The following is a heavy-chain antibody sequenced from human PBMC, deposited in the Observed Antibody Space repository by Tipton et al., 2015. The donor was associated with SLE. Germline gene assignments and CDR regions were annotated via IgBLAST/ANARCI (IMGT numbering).Heavy chain of an antibody. J-gene: IGHJ6*02. CDR1: GFTFSSYG. Sequence: RSLRLSCAASGFTFSSYGMHWVRQAPGKGLEWVAVIWYDGSNKYYADSVKGRFTISRDNSKNTLYLQMNSLRAEDTVVYYCAKDGGSYHYYGMDVWGQGTTATVSS. V-gene: IGHV3-30*18. D-gene: IGHD1-26*01. CDR3: AKDGGSYHYYGMDV. CDR2: IWYDGSNK.